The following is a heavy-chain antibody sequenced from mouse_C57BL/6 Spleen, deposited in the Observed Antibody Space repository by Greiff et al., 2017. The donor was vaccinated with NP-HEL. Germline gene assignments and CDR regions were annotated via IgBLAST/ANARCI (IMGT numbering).Heavy chain of an antibody. CDR1: GYTFTDYE. D-gene: IGHD1-1*01. CDR3: TRGGYYGSSYCYFDV. V-gene: IGHV1-15*01. CDR2: IDPETGGT. J-gene: IGHJ1*03. Sequence: QVQLKESGAELVRPGASVTLSCKASGYTFTDYEMHWVKQTPVHGLEWIGAIDPETGGTAYNQKFKGKAIPTADKSSSTAYMELRSLTSEDSAVYYCTRGGYYGSSYCYFDVWGTGTTVTVSS.